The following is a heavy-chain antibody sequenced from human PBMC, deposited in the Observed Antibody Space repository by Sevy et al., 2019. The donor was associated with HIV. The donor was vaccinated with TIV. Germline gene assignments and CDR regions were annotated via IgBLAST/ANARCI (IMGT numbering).Heavy chain of an antibody. CDR2: LSFGCGEI. Sequence: GGSLRLSCAASGFTFSKYCMSWVRQPPGKGLEWVSTLSFGCGEINYADSVKGRFTISIDNSKSSVYLQMNNLRPEDTAVYYCAREGGTKPHDYWGQGTLVTVSS. V-gene: IGHV3-23*01. CDR1: GFTFSKYC. J-gene: IGHJ4*02. D-gene: IGHD2-8*01. CDR3: AREGGTKPHDY.